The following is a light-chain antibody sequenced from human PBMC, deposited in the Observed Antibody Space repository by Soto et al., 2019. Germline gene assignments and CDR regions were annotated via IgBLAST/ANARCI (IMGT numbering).Light chain of an antibody. CDR1: SSDVGGYNY. CDR2: GVS. J-gene: IGLJ3*02. V-gene: IGLV2-14*01. Sequence: QSALTQPASVSGSPGQSITISCSGTSSDVGGYNYVSWYQQHPAKAPKLMIYGVSNRPSGVSNRFSGSKSANTASLTISGLQAEDEADYYCSSYTSSTTRGVFGRGTKLTVL. CDR3: SSYTSSTTRGV.